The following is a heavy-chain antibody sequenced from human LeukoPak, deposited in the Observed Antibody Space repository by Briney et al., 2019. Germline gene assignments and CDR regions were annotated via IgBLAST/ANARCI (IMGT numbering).Heavy chain of an antibody. D-gene: IGHD2-2*01. CDR2: ISYDGSSK. J-gene: IGHJ6*03. V-gene: IGHV3-30-3*01. CDR1: GFTFSSYA. Sequence: PGGSLRLSCAASGFTFSSYAMHWVRQAPGKGLEWVAVISYDGSSKYYADSVKGRFTISRDNSKNKLYLQMNSLRVEDTAVYHCAKGDCSSTSCYYYYYYMDVWGKGTTVTVSS. CDR3: AKGDCSSTSCYYYYYYMDV.